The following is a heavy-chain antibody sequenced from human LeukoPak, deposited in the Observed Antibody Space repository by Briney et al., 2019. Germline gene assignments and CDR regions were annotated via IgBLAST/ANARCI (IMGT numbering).Heavy chain of an antibody. V-gene: IGHV3-43*02. D-gene: IGHD6-19*01. Sequence: TGGSLRLSCAASGFTFSSYWMHWVRQAPGKGLEWVSLISGDGGSTFYADSVKGRFTISRDNSKNSLYLQMNSLRSDDTALYYCARESESSGWYDYWGQGTLVTVSS. CDR2: ISGDGGST. J-gene: IGHJ4*02. CDR1: GFTFSSYW. CDR3: ARESESSGWYDY.